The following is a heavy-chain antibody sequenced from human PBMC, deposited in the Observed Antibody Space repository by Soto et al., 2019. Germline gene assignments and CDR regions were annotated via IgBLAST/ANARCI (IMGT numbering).Heavy chain of an antibody. J-gene: IGHJ6*02. CDR1: GYTFTSYG. Sequence: QVQLVQSGGEVKKPGASVKLSCTASGYTFTSYGISWVRQAPGQGLEWMGWISAYNGKTNYAQNVQGRVTMTTDTSTRTAYMDMRSLRSDDTAVYYWARGCDVNYYHGMDVWGQGTTVTVSS. CDR3: ARGCDVNYYHGMDV. V-gene: IGHV1-18*01. CDR2: ISAYNGKT.